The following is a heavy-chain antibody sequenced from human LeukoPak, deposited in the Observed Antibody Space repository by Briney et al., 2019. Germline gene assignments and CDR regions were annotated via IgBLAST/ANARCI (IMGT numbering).Heavy chain of an antibody. D-gene: IGHD3-22*01. CDR1: GRSISSYY. Sequence: SETLSLTCTVSGRSISSYYWSWIRQPPGKGLEWIGYIYYSGSTNYNPSLKSRVTISVDTSKNQYSLKLSSVTAADTAVYYCARDQTWLGAFDIWGQGTMVTVSS. CDR3: ARDQTWLGAFDI. J-gene: IGHJ3*02. CDR2: IYYSGST. V-gene: IGHV4-59*01.